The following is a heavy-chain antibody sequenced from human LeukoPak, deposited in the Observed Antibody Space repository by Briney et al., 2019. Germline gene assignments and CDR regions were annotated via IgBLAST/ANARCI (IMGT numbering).Heavy chain of an antibody. CDR2: IKSKGDGETT. Sequence: GGSLRLSCGVSGLTLSNYGMSWVRQAPGKGLEWVGRIKSKGDGETTDNAAPVKGRFTMSRDDSKDTVYLHMHTVKDEDTAVYYCATDLGLTMIRGVFVKWGQGALVTVSS. CDR3: ATDLGLTMIRGVFVK. J-gene: IGHJ4*02. CDR1: GLTLSNYG. V-gene: IGHV3-15*01. D-gene: IGHD3-10*01.